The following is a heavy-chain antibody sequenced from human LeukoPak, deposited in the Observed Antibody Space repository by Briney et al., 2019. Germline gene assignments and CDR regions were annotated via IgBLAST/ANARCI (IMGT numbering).Heavy chain of an antibody. CDR1: GFTFSSYA. CDR3: AKDRDIVVVPAAHGAFGY. D-gene: IGHD2-2*01. Sequence: GGSLRLSCAASGFTFSSYAMSWVRQAPGKGLEWVSAISGSGGSTYYADSVKGRFTISRDNSKNTLYLQMNSLRAEDTAVYYCAKDRDIVVVPAAHGAFGYWGQGTLVTVSS. V-gene: IGHV3-23*01. CDR2: ISGSGGST. J-gene: IGHJ4*02.